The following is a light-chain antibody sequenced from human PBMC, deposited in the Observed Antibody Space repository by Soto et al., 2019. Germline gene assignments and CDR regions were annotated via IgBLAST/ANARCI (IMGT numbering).Light chain of an antibody. CDR1: QSVSSSY. V-gene: IGKV3-20*01. CDR3: QQYGSSPPIT. Sequence: EIELPQSPGSRSLSPGERATLSCRASQSVSSSYLAWYQQKPGQAPRLLLYGASSRATGIPDRFSGSGSGTAYTLTISRLEPEDLAVYYGQQYGSSPPITFGQGTRLEIK. CDR2: GAS. J-gene: IGKJ5*01.